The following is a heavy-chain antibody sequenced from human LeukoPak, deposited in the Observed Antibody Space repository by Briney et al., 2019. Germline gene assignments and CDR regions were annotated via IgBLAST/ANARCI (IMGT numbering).Heavy chain of an antibody. CDR2: IIPMFGTA. J-gene: IGHJ4*02. V-gene: IGHV1-69*01. CDR1: GGSFSSYA. D-gene: IGHD3-9*01. Sequence: GSSVKVSCKASGGSFSSYAISWVRQAPGQGLEWMGGIIPMFGTANYAQKFQGRVTITADESTSTAYMELSSLRSEDTAVYYCASPSNDWRLDYWGQGTLVTVSS. CDR3: ASPSNDWRLDY.